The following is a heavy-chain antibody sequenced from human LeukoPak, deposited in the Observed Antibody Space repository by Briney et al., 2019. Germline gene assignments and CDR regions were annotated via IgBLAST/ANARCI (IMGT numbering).Heavy chain of an antibody. V-gene: IGHV3-7*01. CDR2: IKQDGSEK. CDR3: ARDQTAFDI. J-gene: IGHJ3*02. Sequence: PGGSLRLSCAATGFTFRNYWMSWVRQAPGKGLEWVANIKQDGSEKYYVDSVKGRFTISKDNSKNTLYLQMNSLRAEDTAVYYCARDQTAFDIWGQGTMVTVSS. CDR1: GFTFRNYW.